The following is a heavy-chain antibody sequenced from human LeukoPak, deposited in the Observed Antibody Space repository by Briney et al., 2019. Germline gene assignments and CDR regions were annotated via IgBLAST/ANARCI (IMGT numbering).Heavy chain of an antibody. CDR2: ISSSSSYI. CDR3: ARDQDDGITMIVVVDAFDI. V-gene: IGHV3-21*01. D-gene: IGHD3-22*01. J-gene: IGHJ3*02. CDR1: GFTFSSYS. Sequence: GGSLRLSCAASGFTFSSYSMNWVRQAPGKGLEWVSSISSSSSYIYYADSVKGRFTISRDNAKNSLYLQMNSLRAEDTAVYYCARDQDDGITMIVVVDAFDIWGQGTMVTVSS.